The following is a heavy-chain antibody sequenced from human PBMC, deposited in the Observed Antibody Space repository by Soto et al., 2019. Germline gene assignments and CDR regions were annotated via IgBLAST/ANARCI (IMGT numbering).Heavy chain of an antibody. D-gene: IGHD3-3*01. CDR2: INPATGAA. J-gene: IGHJ3*02. CDR3: ARGGGVGVAGSAAFDM. CDR1: GYPVTAYY. Sequence: QLHLVQSGAVVKKPGASVTVSCSASGYPVTAYYMHWVRQAPGRGLEWMGGINPATGAAKYTQTFQGRVTMTRDTSTSKVFMELSGLTSEATAGFYCARGGGVGVAGSAAFDMWGQGTLVTVSS. V-gene: IGHV1-2*02.